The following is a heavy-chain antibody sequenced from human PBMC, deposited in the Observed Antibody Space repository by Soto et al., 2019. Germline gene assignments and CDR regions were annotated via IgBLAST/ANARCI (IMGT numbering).Heavy chain of an antibody. CDR2: ISGRGGST. J-gene: IGHJ5*02. CDR1: GFTFSSYA. CDR3: ANDPDTCNSLWFDP. V-gene: IGHV3-23*01. D-gene: IGHD5-18*01. Sequence: GVLRLSCAASGFTFSSYAMSWVRQAPGKGLEWVSAISGRGGSTYYADSVKGRFTISRDNSKNTLYLQMNSLRAEDTAVYYCANDPDTCNSLWFDPWARGNLVTCSA.